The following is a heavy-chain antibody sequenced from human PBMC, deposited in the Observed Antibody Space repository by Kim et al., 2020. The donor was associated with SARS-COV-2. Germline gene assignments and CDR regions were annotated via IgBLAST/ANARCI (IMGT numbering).Heavy chain of an antibody. J-gene: IGHJ6*02. CDR1: GYTFTSYA. V-gene: IGHV7-4-1*02. CDR3: ASRDRVPLPQLPDSSFADNGISYYYGMDV. Sequence: ASVKVSCKASGYTFTSYAMNWVRQAPGQGLEWMGWINTNTGNPTYAQGFTGRFVFSLDTSVSTAYLQISSLKAEDTAVYYCASRDRVPLPQLPDSSFADNGISYYYGMDVWGQGTTVTVSS. CDR2: INTNTGNP. D-gene: IGHD2-8*01.